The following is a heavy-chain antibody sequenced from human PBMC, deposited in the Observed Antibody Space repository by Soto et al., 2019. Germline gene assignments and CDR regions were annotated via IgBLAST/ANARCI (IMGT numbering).Heavy chain of an antibody. D-gene: IGHD3-9*01. J-gene: IGHJ5*01. CDR3: AHSHFAILTGPFDS. Sequence: QITLKESGPSLVKPTQTLTLTCTFSGFSLTNTGVTVGWIRQPPGKALEWLALVYWHDDKRYNPSLRNRLTIAKDTSKNRVVLTLANVGPVDTATYYCAHSHFAILTGPFDSWGRGTLVTVSS. V-gene: IGHV2-5*01. CDR2: VYWHDDK. CDR1: GFSLTNTGVT.